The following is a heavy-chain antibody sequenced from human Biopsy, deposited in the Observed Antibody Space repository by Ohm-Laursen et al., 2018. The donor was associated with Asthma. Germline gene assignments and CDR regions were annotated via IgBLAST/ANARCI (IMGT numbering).Heavy chain of an antibody. J-gene: IGHJ3*02. CDR2: IYSGGGT. D-gene: IGHD4-23*01. V-gene: IGHV3-53*01. CDR3: ARAYGGSFFSGSFDI. Sequence: RLSCAATGFTVSTNGMSWVRQPPGKGLEWVSVIYSGGGTYYADSVQGRVTISRGNSKNTLSLQMNSLRAEDTAVYYCARAYGGSFFSGSFDIWGQGTMVTVSS. CDR1: GFTVSTNG.